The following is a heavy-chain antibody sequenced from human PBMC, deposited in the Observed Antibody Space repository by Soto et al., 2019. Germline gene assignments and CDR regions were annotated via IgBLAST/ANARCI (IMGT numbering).Heavy chain of an antibody. Sequence: QVELVESGAEVNKPGASVQVSCKASGYTFRSYDFSWVRQAPGQGLEWMGWISAYNGNTNSAQKVQGRVTMTTDTSTSTAYMELRSLRSDDTAVYYCARGGYCRSNSCYGFDIWGQGTMVTVSS. CDR3: ARGGYCRSNSCYGFDI. D-gene: IGHD2-2*01. CDR1: GYTFRSYD. J-gene: IGHJ3*02. CDR2: ISAYNGNT. V-gene: IGHV1-18*01.